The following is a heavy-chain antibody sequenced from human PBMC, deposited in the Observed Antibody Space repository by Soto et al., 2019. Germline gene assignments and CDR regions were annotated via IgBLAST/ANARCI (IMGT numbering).Heavy chain of an antibody. CDR2: IYPGDSDT. Sequence: GESLKISCKGSGYSFTSYWIGWVRQMPGKGLEWMGIIYPGDSDTRYSPSFQGQVTISADKSISTAYLQWSSLKASDTAMYYCARRDAINYYDSSGPPDYWGQGTLVTVSS. J-gene: IGHJ4*02. V-gene: IGHV5-51*01. D-gene: IGHD3-22*01. CDR3: ARRDAINYYDSSGPPDY. CDR1: GYSFTSYW.